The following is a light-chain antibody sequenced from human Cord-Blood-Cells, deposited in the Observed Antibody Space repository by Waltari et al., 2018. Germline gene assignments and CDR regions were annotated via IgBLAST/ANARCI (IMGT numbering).Light chain of an antibody. Sequence: QSALTQPASVSGSPGQSITISCTGTSSDVGSYNLVSWYQQHPGKAPKLMIYEGSKLPSGVSNRFSGSKSGNTASLTISGLQAEDEADYYCCSYAGSSPRVVFGGGTKLTVL. CDR1: SSDVGSYNL. CDR3: CSYAGSSPRVV. CDR2: EGS. V-gene: IGLV2-23*01. J-gene: IGLJ2*01.